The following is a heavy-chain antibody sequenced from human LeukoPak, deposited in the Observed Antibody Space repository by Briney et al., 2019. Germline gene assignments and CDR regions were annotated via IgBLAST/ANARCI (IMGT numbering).Heavy chain of an antibody. CDR3: ARRMGRSFDY. D-gene: IGHD2-8*01. Sequence: ASVKVSCKASGYTFINHAIHWVRQAPGQRLEWMGWINIGNGNTKYSQNFQGRITITRDTSATTAYMDLSSLRSEDTAMYYCARRMGRSFDYWGQGTLVTVSS. CDR1: GYTFINHA. CDR2: INIGNGNT. V-gene: IGHV1-3*04. J-gene: IGHJ4*02.